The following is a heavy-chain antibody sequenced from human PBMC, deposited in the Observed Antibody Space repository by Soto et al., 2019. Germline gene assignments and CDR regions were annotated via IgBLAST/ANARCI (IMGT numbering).Heavy chain of an antibody. CDR1: GGSISPYY. CDR3: GRKGAAVPYPHYYREV. J-gene: IGHJ6*03. V-gene: IGHV4-59*01. CDR2: VYYSGNT. Sequence: SETLSLTCTVSGGSISPYYWSWIRQPPGKGLEWIGYVYYSGNTNYNPSLESRVAISVDTSRNRFSLNLTSATAADTAVYYGGRKGAAVPYPHYYREVGGRGTGVTVP. D-gene: IGHD6-13*01.